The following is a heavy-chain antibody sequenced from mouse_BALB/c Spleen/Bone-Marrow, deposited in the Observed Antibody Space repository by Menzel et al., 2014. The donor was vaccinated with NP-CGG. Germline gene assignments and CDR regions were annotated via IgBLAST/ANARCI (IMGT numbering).Heavy chain of an antibody. CDR3: ARRGISWFAY. J-gene: IGHJ3*01. Sequence: VQLQQSGPELVKPGASVKISCKTSGYAFSSSWMNWAKQRPGQGLEWIGRIYPGDGDTNYNEKFKGKATFTADTSSNTAYMQLSSLTSEDSAVYYCARRGISWFAYWGQGTLVTVSA. CDR2: IYPGDGDT. V-gene: IGHV1-82*01. CDR1: GYAFSSSW.